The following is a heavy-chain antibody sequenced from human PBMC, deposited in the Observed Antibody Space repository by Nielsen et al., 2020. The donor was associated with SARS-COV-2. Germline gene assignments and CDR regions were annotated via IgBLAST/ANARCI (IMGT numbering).Heavy chain of an antibody. J-gene: IGHJ4*02. Sequence: GGSLRLSCAASGFTFSSYWMSWVRQAPGKGLEWVANIKQDGSEKYYVDSVKGRFTISRDNAKNSLYLQMNSLRAEDTAVYYCAKGGTGSYYDYFDYWGQGTLVTVSS. CDR3: AKGGTGSYYDYFDY. V-gene: IGHV3-7*05. D-gene: IGHD1-26*01. CDR1: GFTFSSYW. CDR2: IKQDGSEK.